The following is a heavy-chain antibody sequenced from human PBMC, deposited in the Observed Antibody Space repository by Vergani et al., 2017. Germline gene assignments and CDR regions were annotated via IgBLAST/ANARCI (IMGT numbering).Heavy chain of an antibody. CDR3: ARGGPIAVAGTRKKYYYGMDV. CDR1: GFTFSSYS. V-gene: IGHV3-48*01. CDR2: ISSSSSTI. D-gene: IGHD6-19*01. Sequence: EVQLVESGGGLVQPGGSLRLSCAASGFTFSSYSMNWVRQAPGKGLEWVSYISSSSSTIYYADSVKGRFTISRHNAKNSLYLQMNSLRAEDTAVYYCARGGPIAVAGTRKKYYYGMDVWGQGTTVTVSS. J-gene: IGHJ6*02.